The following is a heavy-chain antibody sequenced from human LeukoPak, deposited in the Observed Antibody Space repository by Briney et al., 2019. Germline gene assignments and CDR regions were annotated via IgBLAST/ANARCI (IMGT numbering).Heavy chain of an antibody. V-gene: IGHV3-11*01. J-gene: IGHJ4*02. D-gene: IGHD3-10*01. CDR1: GFRFDDYY. CDR3: ARHMVVSPCDY. CDR2: VSASGNIL. Sequence: PGGSLRLSCAASGFRFDDYYFSWIRQAPGKGLEWISFVSASGNILDHADSVKGRFTISRDNAKNSVYLQMNNVQAEDTAVYHCARHMVVSPCDYWGPGTLVTVSS.